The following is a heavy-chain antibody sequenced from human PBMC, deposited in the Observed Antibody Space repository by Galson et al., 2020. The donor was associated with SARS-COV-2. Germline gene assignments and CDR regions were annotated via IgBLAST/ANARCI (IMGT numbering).Heavy chain of an antibody. CDR2: INHSGST. CDR3: ARGRGISWGWHWFDP. J-gene: IGHJ5*02. V-gene: IGHV4-34*01. CDR1: GGSFSGYY. D-gene: IGHD3-16*01. Sequence: SETLSLTCAVYGGSFSGYYWSWIRQPPGKGLEWIGEINHSGSTNYNPSLKSRVTISVDTYKNQFSLKLSSVTAADTAVYYCARGRGISWGWHWFDPWGQGTLVTVSS.